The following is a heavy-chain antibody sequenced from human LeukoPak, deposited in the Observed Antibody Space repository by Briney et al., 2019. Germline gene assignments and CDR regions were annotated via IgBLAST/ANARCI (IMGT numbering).Heavy chain of an antibody. Sequence: SETLSLTCTVSGGSISTSNYYWGWIRQPPGKGLEWIGNIFYSGSTYYSPSLRSRVTISLDTSKNQFSLKLSSVTAADTAVYYCARPVVAGKTGIDYWGQGTLVTVSS. CDR3: ARPVVAGKTGIDY. J-gene: IGHJ4*02. CDR2: IFYSGST. V-gene: IGHV4-39*07. CDR1: GGSISTSNYY. D-gene: IGHD6-19*01.